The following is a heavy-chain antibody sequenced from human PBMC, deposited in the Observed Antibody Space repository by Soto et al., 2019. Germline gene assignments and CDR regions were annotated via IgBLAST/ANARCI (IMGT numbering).Heavy chain of an antibody. CDR2: IYNSGTT. CDR1: GGSINGGGYY. CDR3: ARGRGYSYQNFFDL. D-gene: IGHD5-18*01. Sequence: QVQLQESGPGLVKPSQTLSLTCTVPGGSINGGGYYWTWIRQHPGKGLEWFGNIYNSGTTYYNPSLEGRISISLDTSKNQFSLKVTSVTAADSAVYYCARGRGYSYQNFFDLWAQGIRVTVSS. J-gene: IGHJ5*02. V-gene: IGHV4-31*03.